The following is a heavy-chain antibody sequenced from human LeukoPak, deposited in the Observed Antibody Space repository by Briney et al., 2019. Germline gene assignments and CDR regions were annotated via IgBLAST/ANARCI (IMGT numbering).Heavy chain of an antibody. V-gene: IGHV1-2*02. D-gene: IGHD2-21*01. Sequence: GASVKVSCKASGYTFTSYYMHWVRQAPGQGLEWMGWINPNSGTTNFAQKFQGRVSMTRDTSISTAYMELNSLISDDTAVHYCARTHCGGDCYLNDAFDIWGQGTMVTVSS. CDR1: GYTFTSYY. CDR2: INPNSGTT. CDR3: ARTHCGGDCYLNDAFDI. J-gene: IGHJ3*02.